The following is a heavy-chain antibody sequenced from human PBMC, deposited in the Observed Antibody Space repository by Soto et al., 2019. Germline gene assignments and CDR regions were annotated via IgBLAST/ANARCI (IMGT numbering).Heavy chain of an antibody. CDR3: ATPRGVPPPYSSSPPGMAA. CDR1: GGTFSSYA. J-gene: IGHJ6*02. V-gene: IGHV1-69*01. Sequence: QVQLVQSGAEVKKPGSSVKVSCKASGGTFSSYAISWVRQAPGQGLEWMGGIIPIFGTANYAQKFQGRVTMPGAHPPGTASLGLSSLRPEDPAGYSWATPRGVPPPYSSSPPGMAAWGQGTPAPV. D-gene: IGHD2-21*01. CDR2: IIPIFGTA.